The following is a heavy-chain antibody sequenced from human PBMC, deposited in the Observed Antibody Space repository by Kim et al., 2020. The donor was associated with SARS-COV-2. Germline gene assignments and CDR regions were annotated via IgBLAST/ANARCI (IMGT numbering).Heavy chain of an antibody. CDR2: INHSGST. J-gene: IGHJ6*02. Sequence: SETLSLTCAVYGGSFSGYYWSWIRQPPGKGLEWIGEINHSGSTNYSPSLKSRVTISVDTSKNQFSLKLSSVTAADTAVYYCAPGGVTSPYYYYGMDVWGQGTTVTVSS. D-gene: IGHD3-16*01. CDR1: GGSFSGYY. V-gene: IGHV4-34*01. CDR3: APGGVTSPYYYYGMDV.